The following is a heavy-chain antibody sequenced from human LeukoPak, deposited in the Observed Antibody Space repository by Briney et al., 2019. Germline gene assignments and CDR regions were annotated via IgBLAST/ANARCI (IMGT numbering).Heavy chain of an antibody. V-gene: IGHV4-4*07. J-gene: IGHJ2*01. D-gene: IGHD4-17*01. CDR1: GGSISDYY. CDR2: IYSSGSY. CDR3: ARSPVTTIYWYFGL. Sequence: SETLSLTCTASGGSISDYYWSWIRQPAGKGLEWIGRIYSSGSYNYNPSLRGRVTMSVDTTTNQFSLRLYSVTAADTAVYFCARSPVTTIYWYFGLWGRGTLVTVSS.